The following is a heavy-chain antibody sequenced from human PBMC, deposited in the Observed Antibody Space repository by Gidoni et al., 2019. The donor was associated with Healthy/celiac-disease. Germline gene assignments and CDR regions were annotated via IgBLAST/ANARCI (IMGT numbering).Heavy chain of an antibody. V-gene: IGHV4-30-2*01. CDR3: ARVLWAAAGHDSEYYYYYGMDV. J-gene: IGHJ6*02. Sequence: QLQLQESGSGLVKPSQTLSLTCAVSGGSISSGGYSWSWLRQPPGKGLEWIGYIYHSGSTYYNPSLKSRVTISVDRSKNQFSLKLSSVTAADTAVYYCARVLWAAAGHDSEYYYYYGMDVWGQGTTVTVSS. CDR2: IYHSGST. D-gene: IGHD6-13*01. CDR1: GGSISSGGYS.